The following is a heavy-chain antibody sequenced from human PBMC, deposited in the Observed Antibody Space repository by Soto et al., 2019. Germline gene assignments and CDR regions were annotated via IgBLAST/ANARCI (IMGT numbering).Heavy chain of an antibody. CDR1: GYTFFTYG. Sequence: QVQLVQSGAEVKKPGASVKVSCKASGYTFFTYGINWVRQAPGQGLAWMGWIDSYNGNTKYAQRLQGRVTMTTDTSTTTAYMELRNLRSEDTALYYCARSANRRTTSDYWGQGTLVTVSS. D-gene: IGHD4-17*01. V-gene: IGHV1-18*01. CDR3: ARSANRRTTSDY. J-gene: IGHJ4*02. CDR2: IDSYNGNT.